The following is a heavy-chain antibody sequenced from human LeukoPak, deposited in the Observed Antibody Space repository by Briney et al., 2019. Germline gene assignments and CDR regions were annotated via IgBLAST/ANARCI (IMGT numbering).Heavy chain of an antibody. D-gene: IGHD5-12*01. Sequence: GGSLRLSCAASGFTFSSYAMSWVRQAPGKGLEWVSAISGSGGSTYYADSVKGRFTISRDNSKNTLYLQMNSLRAEDTAVYYCAKPLLGGYDSYYFDYWGQGTLVTVSS. V-gene: IGHV3-23*01. CDR3: AKPLLGGYDSYYFDY. CDR1: GFTFSSYA. CDR2: ISGSGGST. J-gene: IGHJ4*02.